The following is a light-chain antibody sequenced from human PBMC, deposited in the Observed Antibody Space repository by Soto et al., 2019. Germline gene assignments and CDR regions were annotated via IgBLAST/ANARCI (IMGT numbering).Light chain of an antibody. J-gene: IGKJ4*01. V-gene: IGKV4-1*01. Sequence: DIVMTQSPDSLAVSLGERATINCKSSQSVLYSSNNKNYLAWYQQKPGQPPKLLIYWASTRESGVPDRFSGSGSGTDFTLTISSLEPEDFAVYYCQQRSSWPLTFGGGTKVDIK. CDR3: QQRSSWPLT. CDR1: QSVLYSSNNKNY. CDR2: WAS.